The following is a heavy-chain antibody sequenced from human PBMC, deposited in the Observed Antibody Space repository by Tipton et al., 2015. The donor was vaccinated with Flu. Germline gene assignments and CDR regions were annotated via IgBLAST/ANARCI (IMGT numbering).Heavy chain of an antibody. CDR2: IYSGGGS. J-gene: IGHJ6*02. CDR3: VRVTPAAQTYGMDV. CDR1: GFSVCTNH. V-gene: IGHV3-53*01. D-gene: IGHD6-25*01. Sequence: SLRLSCEASGFSVCTNHLSWVRQAPGTGLECVSVIYSGGGSYYADPVRGRFTISRDNSRDTVYLQMNSLRAEDTAVYYCVRVTPAAQTYGMDVWGQGTTVTVSS.